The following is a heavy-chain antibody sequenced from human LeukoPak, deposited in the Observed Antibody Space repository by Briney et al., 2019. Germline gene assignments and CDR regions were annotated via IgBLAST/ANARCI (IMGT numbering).Heavy chain of an antibody. CDR2: IYYSGST. V-gene: IGHV4-59*08. D-gene: IGHD3-3*01. J-gene: IGHJ5*02. Sequence: MASETLSLTCTVSGGSISSYYWSWIRQPPGKGLEWIGYIYYSGSTNYNPSLKSRVTISVDTSKNHFSLKLSSVTAADTAVYYCARHPYDFWSGYTHQNWFDPWGQGTLVTVSS. CDR3: ARHPYDFWSGYTHQNWFDP. CDR1: GGSISSYY.